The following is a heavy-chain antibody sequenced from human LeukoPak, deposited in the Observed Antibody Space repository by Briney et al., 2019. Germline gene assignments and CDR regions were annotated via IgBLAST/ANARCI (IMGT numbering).Heavy chain of an antibody. D-gene: IGHD6-13*01. Sequence: SQTLSLTCTVSGGSISSGSYYWGWIRQPAGKGLEWIGRIYTSGSTNYNPSLKSRVTISVDTSKNQFSLKLSSVTAADTAVYYCARDGIAAAGSPRWFDPWGQGTLVTVSS. V-gene: IGHV4-61*02. CDR3: ARDGIAAAGSPRWFDP. J-gene: IGHJ5*02. CDR2: IYTSGST. CDR1: GGSISSGSYY.